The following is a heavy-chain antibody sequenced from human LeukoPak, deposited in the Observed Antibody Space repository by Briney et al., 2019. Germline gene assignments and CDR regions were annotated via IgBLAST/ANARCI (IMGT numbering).Heavy chain of an antibody. D-gene: IGHD3-10*01. Sequence: AASVKVSCKASGYTFTSYGISWVRQAPGQGLEWMGWISAYNGNTNYAQKLQGRVTVTTDTSTSTAYMELRSLRSDDTAVYYCARAPVGTMVRGASDYWGQGTLVTVSS. J-gene: IGHJ4*02. CDR3: ARAPVGTMVRGASDY. V-gene: IGHV1-18*01. CDR1: GYTFTSYG. CDR2: ISAYNGNT.